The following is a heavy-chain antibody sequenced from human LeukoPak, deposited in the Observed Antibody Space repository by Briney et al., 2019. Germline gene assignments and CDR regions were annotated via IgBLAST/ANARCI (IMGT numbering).Heavy chain of an antibody. CDR3: ARSAYAYSFDS. CDR1: GFTFFDFG. Sequence: PGGAPRLSCAASGFTFFDFGVSWVRQAPGEGLEWVSYIRGSGTTIYYADSVKGRFASSRDNVKNALTLQMNSLRAEDTAVYYCARSAYAYSFDSWGQGTLVSVSS. J-gene: IGHJ5*01. V-gene: IGHV3-48*03. CDR2: IRGSGTTI. D-gene: IGHD4-11*01.